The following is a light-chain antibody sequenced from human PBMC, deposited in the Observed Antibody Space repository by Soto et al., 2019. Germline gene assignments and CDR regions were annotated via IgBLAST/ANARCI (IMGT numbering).Light chain of an antibody. Sequence: QSVLTRPPSVSGGSGERVTISCTGSRSNIGAGYGVHWYQQLPGTAPKLLIYGNSDRPSGVPDRFSGSKSGTSAYLAITGLQAEDESDYYCQSYDSSLSGWVFGGGTKLTVL. J-gene: IGLJ2*01. CDR3: QSYDSSLSGWV. CDR1: RSNIGAGYG. V-gene: IGLV1-40*01. CDR2: GNS.